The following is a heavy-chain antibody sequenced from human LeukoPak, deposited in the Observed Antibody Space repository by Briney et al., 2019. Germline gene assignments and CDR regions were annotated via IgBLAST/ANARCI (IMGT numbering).Heavy chain of an antibody. CDR3: AKDRGGDYYYYGMDV. CDR2: ISYDGSNK. CDR1: GFTFSSYG. J-gene: IGHJ6*02. V-gene: IGHV3-30*18. Sequence: GRSLRLSCAASGFTFSSYGMHWVRQAPGKGLEWVAVISYDGSNKYYADSVKGRFTISRDNSKNTLYLQMNSLRAEDTAVYYCAKDRGGDYYYYGMDVWGQGTTVTVSS.